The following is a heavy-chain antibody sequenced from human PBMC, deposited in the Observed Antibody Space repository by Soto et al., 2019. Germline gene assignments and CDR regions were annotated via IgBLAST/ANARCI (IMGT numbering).Heavy chain of an antibody. Sequence: SETLSLTCAVSGGSISSGGYSWSWIRQPPGKGLEWIGYTYDSGATYYNPSLKSRVIISVDTSKNQFSLKLSSVSAADTAVYYCARTPDSGRNWFDPWGQGTQVTVSS. D-gene: IGHD6-19*01. CDR1: GGSISSGGYS. CDR3: ARTPDSGRNWFDP. V-gene: IGHV4-30-2*05. CDR2: TYDSGAT. J-gene: IGHJ5*02.